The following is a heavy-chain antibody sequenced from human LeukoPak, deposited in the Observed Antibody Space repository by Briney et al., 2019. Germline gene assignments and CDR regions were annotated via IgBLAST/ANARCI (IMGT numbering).Heavy chain of an antibody. CDR2: IRSNGINT. V-gene: IGHV3-30*02. Sequence: GGSLRLSCAVSGFSLTTYGMRWVRQAPGKGLEWVAFIRSNGINTYYGDSVKGRFTISRDISKSTLYLQMNSLTTDDTALYFCAKDRPLKGGFDPWGQGSLVIVSS. D-gene: IGHD3-16*01. CDR1: GFSLTTYG. J-gene: IGHJ5*02. CDR3: AKDRPLKGGFDP.